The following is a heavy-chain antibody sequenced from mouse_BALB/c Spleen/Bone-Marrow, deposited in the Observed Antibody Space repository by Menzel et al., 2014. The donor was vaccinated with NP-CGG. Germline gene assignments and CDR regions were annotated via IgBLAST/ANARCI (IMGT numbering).Heavy chain of an antibody. CDR3: ARMRYYGNYYAMDY. D-gene: IGHD2-1*01. CDR1: GFSLTSYG. CDR2: IWSGGST. Sequence: QVQLQQSGPGLVQPSQSLSITCTVSGFSLTSYGVHWVRQSPGKGLEWLGVIWSGGSTDYNAAFISRLSISRDNSKSQVFFKMNSLQANDTAIYYCARMRYYGNYYAMDYWGQGTSVTVSS. V-gene: IGHV2-2*02. J-gene: IGHJ4*01.